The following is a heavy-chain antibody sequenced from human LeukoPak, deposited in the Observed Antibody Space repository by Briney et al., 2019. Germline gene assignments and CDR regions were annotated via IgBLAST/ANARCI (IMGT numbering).Heavy chain of an antibody. CDR3: ARVGRYSYGLGGYYYYYMDV. CDR2: ISAYNGNT. CDR1: GYTFTSYG. D-gene: IGHD5-18*01. V-gene: IGHV1-18*01. Sequence: ASVKVSCKASGYTFTSYGISWVRQAPGQGLEWMGWISAYNGNTNYAQKLQGRVTMTTDTSTSTAYMELRSLRSEDTAVYYCARVGRYSYGLGGYYYYYMDVWGKGTTVTISS. J-gene: IGHJ6*03.